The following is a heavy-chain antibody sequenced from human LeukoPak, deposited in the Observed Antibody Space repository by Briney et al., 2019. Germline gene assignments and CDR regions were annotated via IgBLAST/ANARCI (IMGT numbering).Heavy chain of an antibody. CDR1: GFTFSSYA. J-gene: IGHJ4*02. D-gene: IGHD3-22*01. V-gene: IGHV3-23*01. CDR3: AKEGITMIVVVITWGYYFDY. CDR2: ISGSGGST. Sequence: PGGSLRLSCAASGFTFSSYAMSWVRQAPGKGLEWVSAISGSGGSTYYADSVKGRFTISRDNSKNTLYLQMNSLRAEDTAVYYCAKEGITMIVVVITWGYYFDYWGQGTLVTVSS.